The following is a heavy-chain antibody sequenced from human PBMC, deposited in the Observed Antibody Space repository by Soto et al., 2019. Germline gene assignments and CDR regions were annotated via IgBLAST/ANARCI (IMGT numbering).Heavy chain of an antibody. J-gene: IGHJ4*02. D-gene: IGHD3-22*01. V-gene: IGHV4-30-4*01. CDR1: GGSISSGDYY. CDR3: ASNYDSSGYYYI. CDR2: IYYSGST. Sequence: PSETLSLTCTVSGGSISSGDYYWSWIRQPPGKGLEWIGYIYYSGSTYYNPSLKSRVTISVDTSKNQFSLKLSSVTAADTAVYYCASNYDSSGYYYIWGQGTLVTVLL.